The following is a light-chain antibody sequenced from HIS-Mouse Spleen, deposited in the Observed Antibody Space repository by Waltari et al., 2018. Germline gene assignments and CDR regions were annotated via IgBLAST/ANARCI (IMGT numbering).Light chain of an antibody. J-gene: IGLJ2*01. CDR2: DDS. V-gene: IGLV3-21*03. CDR1: NIRSKS. CDR3: QVWDSSSDHVV. Sequence: SYVLTQPPSVSVAPGKTARITCGGNNIRSKSVHWYQQTPGQPPLLVVYDDSDRTSGIPGRFSGSNSGNTATLTISRVEAGDEADYYCQVWDSSSDHVVFGGGTKLTVL.